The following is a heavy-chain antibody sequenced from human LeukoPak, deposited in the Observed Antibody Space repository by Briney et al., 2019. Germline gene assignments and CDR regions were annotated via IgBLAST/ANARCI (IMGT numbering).Heavy chain of an antibody. J-gene: IGHJ4*02. CDR3: ARSRIAGGYDGDDYVWGSYRQYYFDY. CDR1: GGTFSSYA. CDR2: IIPIFGTA. D-gene: IGHD3-16*02. V-gene: IGHV1-69*06. Sequence: SVKVSCKASGGTFSSYAISWVRQAPGQGLEWMGGIIPIFGTANYAQKFQGRVTITADKSTSTAYMELSSLRSEDTAVYYCARSRIAGGYDGDDYVWGSYRQYYFDYWGQGTLVTVSS.